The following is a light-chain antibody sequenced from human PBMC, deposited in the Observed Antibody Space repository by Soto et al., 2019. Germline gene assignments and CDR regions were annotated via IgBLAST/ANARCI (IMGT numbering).Light chain of an antibody. CDR1: QSVSSY. CDR3: QQRSNWPPYT. V-gene: IGKV3-11*01. J-gene: IGKJ2*01. Sequence: EIVLTQSPATLSLSPGERATLSCRASQSVSSYLAWYQQKPGQAPRLLIYDASNRATGIPARFSGSGSGTDFTLTISSLEPEDFAVYYCQQRSNWPPYTXGQGX. CDR2: DAS.